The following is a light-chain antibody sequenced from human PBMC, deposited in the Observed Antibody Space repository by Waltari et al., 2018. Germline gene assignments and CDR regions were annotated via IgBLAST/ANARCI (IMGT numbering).Light chain of an antibody. V-gene: IGKV4-1*01. J-gene: IGKJ4*01. Sequence: DIVMTQSPDSLAVSLGERATINCKSSQTVLYSSNNKNYLAWYQHKPGQPPKVLISWASTRASGVPDRFSGSGSGTDFTLTVSSLQAEDVAVYYCQQYHSTPLTFGGGTKVEIK. CDR1: QTVLYSSNNKNY. CDR3: QQYHSTPLT. CDR2: WAS.